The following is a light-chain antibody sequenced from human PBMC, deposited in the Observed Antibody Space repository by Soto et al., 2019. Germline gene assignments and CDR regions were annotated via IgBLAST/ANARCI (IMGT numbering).Light chain of an antibody. CDR2: GAS. V-gene: IGKV3-20*01. J-gene: IGKJ5*01. CDR3: QQYGRSAPIT. CDR1: QTFGGSY. Sequence: DIVLTQSPGTLSLSPGERATLSCRASQTFGGSYLAWYQQKPGQAPRLLIYGASNRATGIPDRFSGSGSGTDFTLTISRLEPEDFAVDFCQQYGRSAPITFGQGTRLEIK.